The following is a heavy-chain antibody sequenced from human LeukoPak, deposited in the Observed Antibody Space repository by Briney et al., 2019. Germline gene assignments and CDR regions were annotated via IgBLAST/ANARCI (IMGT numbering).Heavy chain of an antibody. CDR2: IYYSGST. V-gene: IGHV4-39*07. Sequence: SSETLFLTCTVSGGSISSSSYYWGWIRQPPGKGLERIGSIYYSGSTYNNPSLKSRVTISVDTSKNQFSLKLSSVTAADTAVYYCARELKITFGGVIVSIFDYWGQGTLVTVSS. D-gene: IGHD3-16*02. J-gene: IGHJ4*02. CDR1: GGSISSSSYY. CDR3: ARELKITFGGVIVSIFDY.